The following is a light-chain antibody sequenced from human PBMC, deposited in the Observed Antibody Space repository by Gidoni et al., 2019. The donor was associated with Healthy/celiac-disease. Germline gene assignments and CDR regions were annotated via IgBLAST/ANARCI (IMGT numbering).Light chain of an antibody. CDR2: GAS. J-gene: IGKJ1*01. CDR1: QSVSSSL. CDR3: QQSGRSPPWT. V-gene: IGKV3-20*01. Sequence: EIVLTQSPATLSLSPGERATLSCRASQSVSSSLSGCYQQTAGDAPRLLSDGASSTATSTARCCSGSASTTYFTITISRVAPEDLVVYYWQQSGRSPPWTFGRGTKVEIK.